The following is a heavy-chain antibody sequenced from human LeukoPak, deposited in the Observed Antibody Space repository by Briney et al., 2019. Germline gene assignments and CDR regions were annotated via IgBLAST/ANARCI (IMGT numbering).Heavy chain of an antibody. Sequence: GGSLRLSCAASGFTFSSYEMNWVRQAPGKGLEWVSYISSSGSTIYHADSVKGRFTISRDNAKNSLYLQMNSLRAEDTAVYYCARDGNYYDSSGYPFDYWGQGTLVTVSS. CDR1: GFTFSSYE. CDR2: ISSSGSTI. J-gene: IGHJ4*02. CDR3: ARDGNYYDSSGYPFDY. D-gene: IGHD3-22*01. V-gene: IGHV3-48*03.